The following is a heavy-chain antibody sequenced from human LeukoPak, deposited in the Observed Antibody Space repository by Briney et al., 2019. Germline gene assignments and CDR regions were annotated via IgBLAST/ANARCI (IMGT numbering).Heavy chain of an antibody. J-gene: IGHJ5*02. V-gene: IGHV4-31*03. CDR2: IYYSGST. CDR3: ARGPSNYGWFDP. Sequence: SQTLSLTCTVSGXSISSGGYYWSWIRQHPGKGLEWIGYIYYSGSTYYNPSLKIRVTISVDTSKNQFSLKLSSVTAADTAVYYCARGPSNYGWFDPWGQGTLVTVSS. CDR1: GXSISSGGYY. D-gene: IGHD4-11*01.